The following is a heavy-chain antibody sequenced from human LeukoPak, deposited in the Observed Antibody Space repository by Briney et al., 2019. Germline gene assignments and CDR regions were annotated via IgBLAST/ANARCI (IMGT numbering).Heavy chain of an antibody. Sequence: PGGSLRLSCAASGFTFSRYAMSWVRQAPGKGLEWVSAISGSGGMTYHPDSGKGRFTVSRDNSKNTLYLQMNSLRVEDTAVYYCAKGYYDVLTGYVLWYYYALDVWGQGTTVTVSS. CDR3: AKGYYDVLTGYVLWYYYALDV. J-gene: IGHJ6*02. V-gene: IGHV3-23*01. CDR1: GFTFSRYA. D-gene: IGHD3-9*01. CDR2: ISGSGGMT.